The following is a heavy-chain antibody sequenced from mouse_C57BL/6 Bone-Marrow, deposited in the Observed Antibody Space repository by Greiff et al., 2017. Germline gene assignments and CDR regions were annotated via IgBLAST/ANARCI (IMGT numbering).Heavy chain of an antibody. V-gene: IGHV1-81*01. CDR1: GYTFTSYG. D-gene: IGHD1-1*01. CDR2: IYPRSGNT. J-gene: IGHJ1*03. Sequence: QVQLQQSGAELARPGASVKLSCKASGYTFTSYGISWVKQRPGQGLEWIGEIYPRSGNTYYNEKFKGKAKLTADTSSSTAYMELRSLTSEDSAVYFCARPITTVVVPAYFDVWGTGTTVTVSS. CDR3: ARPITTVVVPAYFDV.